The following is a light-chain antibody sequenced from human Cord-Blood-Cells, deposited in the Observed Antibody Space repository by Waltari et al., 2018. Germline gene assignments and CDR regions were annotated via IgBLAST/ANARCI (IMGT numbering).Light chain of an antibody. CDR3: SSYAGSNNLV. CDR2: EVI. CDR1: RSDAGGYNY. Sequence: QSALTQPPSASGSPGQSVTISCTGTRSDAGGYNYVSWYQQHPGKAPKIMIYEVIRRPAGVPDRFSGSKSGNTASLTVSGLQAEDEADYYCSSYAGSNNLVFGGGTKLTVL. V-gene: IGLV2-8*01. J-gene: IGLJ3*02.